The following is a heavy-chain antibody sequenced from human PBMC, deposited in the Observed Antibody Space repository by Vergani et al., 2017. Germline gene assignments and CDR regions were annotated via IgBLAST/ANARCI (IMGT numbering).Heavy chain of an antibody. CDR3: ARDADYGDYGEYWFDP. J-gene: IGHJ5*02. CDR1: GYTFTSYG. CDR2: ISAYNGNT. D-gene: IGHD4-17*01. V-gene: IGHV1-18*01. Sequence: QVQLVQSGAEVKKPGASVKVSCKASGYTFTSYGISWVRQAPGQGLEWMGWISAYNGNTNYAQKLQGRVTMTTDTSTSTAYMELRSLRSDDTVVYYCARDADYGDYGEYWFDPWGQGTLVTVSS.